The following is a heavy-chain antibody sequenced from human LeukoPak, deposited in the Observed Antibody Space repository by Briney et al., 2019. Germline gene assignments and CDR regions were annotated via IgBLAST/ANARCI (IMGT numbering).Heavy chain of an antibody. CDR1: GFTFSNAW. V-gene: IGHV3-15*01. Sequence: GGSLRLSCAASGFTFSNAWMSLVRQAPGKGLEWVDRIKSKTDGGTTDYAAPVKGRFTISRDDSKNTLYLQMNSLKTEDTAVYYCTTGSYYDFWSGYYLYYFDYWGQGTLVTVSS. CDR2: IKSKTDGGTT. J-gene: IGHJ4*02. CDR3: TTGSYYDFWSGYYLYYFDY. D-gene: IGHD3-3*01.